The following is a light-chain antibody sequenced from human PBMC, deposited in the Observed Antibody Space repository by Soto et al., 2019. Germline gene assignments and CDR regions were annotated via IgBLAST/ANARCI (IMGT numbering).Light chain of an antibody. CDR2: DAS. V-gene: IGKV3-11*01. CDR1: QSISSH. J-gene: IGKJ2*01. Sequence: EIVLTQSPATLSLSAGERATLSCRASQSISSHLAWYQQKPGQAPRLLIYDASNRATGIPARFSGSGSGTDFTLTISSLEPEDFAVYYCQQRSNWPPYTFGQGTKLELK. CDR3: QQRSNWPPYT.